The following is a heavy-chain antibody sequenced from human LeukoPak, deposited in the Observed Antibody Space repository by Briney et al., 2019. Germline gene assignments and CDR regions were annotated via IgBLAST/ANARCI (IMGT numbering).Heavy chain of an antibody. Sequence: PGGSLRLSCAASGFIFSNYAMSWVRQAPGKGLEWVSAISGSGGTTYYADSVKGRFTISRDNSKNTLFLQMNSLRAEDAAVYYCARVTVGYDSRGYYPTTFDYWGQGTLVTVSS. CDR2: ISGSGGTT. D-gene: IGHD3-22*01. CDR1: GFIFSNYA. V-gene: IGHV3-23*01. CDR3: ARVTVGYDSRGYYPTTFDY. J-gene: IGHJ4*02.